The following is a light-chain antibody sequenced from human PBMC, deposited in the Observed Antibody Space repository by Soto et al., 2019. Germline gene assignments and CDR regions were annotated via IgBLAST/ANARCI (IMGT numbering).Light chain of an antibody. V-gene: IGKV1-39*01. CDR3: QKSYSTYT. Sequence: DIQMTQSPSSLSASVGDRVTITCRASQSISSYLNWYQQKPGKAPKLLIYAASSLQSGVPSRFSGSGSGTDFTLTISSLQTEDFATYYCQKSYSTYTFGQGTKLEIK. CDR2: AAS. CDR1: QSISSY. J-gene: IGKJ2*01.